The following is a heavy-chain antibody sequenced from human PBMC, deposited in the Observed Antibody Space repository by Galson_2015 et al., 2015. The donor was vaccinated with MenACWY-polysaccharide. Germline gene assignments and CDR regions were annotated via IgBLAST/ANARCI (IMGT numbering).Heavy chain of an antibody. D-gene: IGHD3-16*02. J-gene: IGHJ4*02. Sequence: SLRLSCAASGFSLNTYTMSWVRQAPGKGPEWVSSISGGSSSTYYADSVKGRFTISRDNAEQSLYLQMNSLRHEDTAVYYCARDLRLITSGGAIAVRPSTFDNWGQGTLVAVSS. CDR1: GFSLNTYT. V-gene: IGHV3-48*02. CDR2: ISGGSSST. CDR3: ARDLRLITSGGAIAVRPSTFDN.